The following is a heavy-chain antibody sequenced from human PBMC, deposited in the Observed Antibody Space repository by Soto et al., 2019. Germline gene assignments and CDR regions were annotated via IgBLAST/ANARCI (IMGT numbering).Heavy chain of an antibody. D-gene: IGHD6-19*01. J-gene: IGHJ4*02. CDR2: ISDGVDRA. CDR1: GFNFATYS. CDR3: ARYTAVADHYYFEY. Sequence: GWSLRLSCAASGFNFATYSMSWVRQAPGKGLEWVAGISDGVDRAYYGDSVKGRFTISRDTSKNMLYLHMNSLRAEDTAIYYCARYTAVADHYYFEYWGQGTLVTVSS. V-gene: IGHV3-23*01.